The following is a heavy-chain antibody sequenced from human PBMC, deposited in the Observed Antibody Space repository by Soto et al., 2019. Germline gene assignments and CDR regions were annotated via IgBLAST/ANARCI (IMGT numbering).Heavy chain of an antibody. CDR3: VRNSPPLYYSMDF. D-gene: IGHD1-26*01. CDR1: GLTVSSNY. CDR2: ISNGGTT. Sequence: EVQLVESGGTLVQPGGSLRLSCAASGLTVSSNYMSWVRQAPGKGLEWVSVISNGGTTYYADSVKGRFTISRQNAMTTLDLQMKSLRTEDTAVYYGVRNSPPLYYSMDFWGQGTTVTVSS. V-gene: IGHV3-53*04. J-gene: IGHJ6*02.